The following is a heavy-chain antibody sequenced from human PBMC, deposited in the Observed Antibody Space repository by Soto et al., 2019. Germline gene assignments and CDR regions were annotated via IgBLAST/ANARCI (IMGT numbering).Heavy chain of an antibody. Sequence: QVQLVESGGGLVKPGGSLRLSCAASGFTFSDYYMSWIRQAPGKGLEWVSYISSSSSYTNYADSVKGRFTISRDNAKNSLYLRMNSLRAEDTAVYYCARPSSFFDSYYFAYWGQGTLVTVSS. D-gene: IGHD3-9*01. CDR3: ARPSSFFDSYYFAY. CDR1: GFTFSDYY. CDR2: ISSSSSYT. J-gene: IGHJ4*02. V-gene: IGHV3-11*05.